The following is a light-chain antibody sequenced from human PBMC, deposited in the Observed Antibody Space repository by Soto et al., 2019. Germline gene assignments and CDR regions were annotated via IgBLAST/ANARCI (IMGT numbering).Light chain of an antibody. V-gene: IGLV2-23*01. Sequence: QSVLTQPASVSESPGQSISICCGGGRNDIGTYNLVSWYQQHPGKAPKLIIYEGNKRPSGVSNRFSGSRSGNTASLTISGLQAEDEADYYCCSYAGSNNFYVFGTGTKVTVL. J-gene: IGLJ1*01. CDR1: RNDIGTYNL. CDR3: CSYAGSNNFYV. CDR2: EGN.